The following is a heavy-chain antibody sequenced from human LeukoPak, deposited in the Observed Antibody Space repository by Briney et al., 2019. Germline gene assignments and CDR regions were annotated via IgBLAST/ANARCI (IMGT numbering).Heavy chain of an antibody. Sequence: GGSLRLSCAASGFTFSSYWMHWVRHAPGKGLVWVSRINGDGSSTTYADAVKGRFTISRDNAKNTLYLQMSSLRAEDTAVYYCTRRGLVPAFDIWGQGTMVTVAS. CDR3: TRRGLVPAFDI. D-gene: IGHD2-2*01. J-gene: IGHJ3*02. CDR2: INGDGSST. V-gene: IGHV3-74*01. CDR1: GFTFSSYW.